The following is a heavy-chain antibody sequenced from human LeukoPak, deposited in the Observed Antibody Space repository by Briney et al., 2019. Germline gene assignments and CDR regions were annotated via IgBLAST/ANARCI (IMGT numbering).Heavy chain of an antibody. Sequence: ASVKVSCKASGGTFSSYGIRWVRQAPGQGLEWMGWISAYNGNTNYAQKLQSRVTMTTDTSTSTAYMELRSLRSDDTAVYHCARFYDSSGVLDYWGQGTLVTVSS. V-gene: IGHV1-18*01. CDR2: ISAYNGNT. D-gene: IGHD3-22*01. CDR1: GGTFSSYG. J-gene: IGHJ4*02. CDR3: ARFYDSSGVLDY.